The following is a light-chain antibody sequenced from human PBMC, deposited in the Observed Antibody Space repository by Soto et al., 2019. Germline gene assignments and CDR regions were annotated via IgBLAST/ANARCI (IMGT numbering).Light chain of an antibody. V-gene: IGKV3-20*01. CDR2: RAT. CDR1: QRVSSNF. Sequence: EIVLTQSPGTLSLFPGGRATLSCRATQRVSSNFLAWYQQNVGQPPRLLIYRATTRATGIPDRFSGSGSETDFTLNISRLEPEDSAVYYCHQYGGSPFTFGQGT. J-gene: IGKJ2*01. CDR3: HQYGGSPFT.